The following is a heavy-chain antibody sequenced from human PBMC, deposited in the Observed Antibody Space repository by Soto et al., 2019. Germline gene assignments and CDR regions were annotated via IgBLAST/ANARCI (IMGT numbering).Heavy chain of an antibody. CDR1: GGSISSGGYY. J-gene: IGHJ3*02. D-gene: IGHD3-10*01. V-gene: IGHV4-31*03. CDR3: ARSYGSGTDDAFDI. CDR2: IYYSGST. Sequence: QVQLQESGPGLVKPSQTLSLTCTVSGGSISSGGYYWSWIRQHPGKGLEWIGYIYYSGSTYYNPSLKSRVTISVDTSKNQFSLKLSSVTAADTAVYSCARSYGSGTDDAFDIWGQGTMVTVSS.